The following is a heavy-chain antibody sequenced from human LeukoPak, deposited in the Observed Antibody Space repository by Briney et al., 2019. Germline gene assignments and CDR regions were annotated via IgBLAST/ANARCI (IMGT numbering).Heavy chain of an antibody. Sequence: PGGSLRLSCAASGFTFSNYAMSWVRQAPGKGLEWVSTVPGSGSSTSYADSVQGRFTISRDNSKNTLYLQMNSLRAEDTAVYYCARSAAAAGTPSWYYFDYWGQGTLVTVSS. CDR2: VPGSGSST. V-gene: IGHV3-23*01. CDR3: ARSAAAAGTPSWYYFDY. CDR1: GFTFSNYA. J-gene: IGHJ4*02. D-gene: IGHD6-13*01.